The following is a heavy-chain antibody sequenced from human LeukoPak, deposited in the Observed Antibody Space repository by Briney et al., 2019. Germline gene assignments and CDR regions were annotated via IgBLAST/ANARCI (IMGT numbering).Heavy chain of an antibody. CDR1: GYTFTSYG. V-gene: IGHV1-18*01. CDR2: ISAYNGNT. J-gene: IGHJ4*02. Sequence: ASVKVSCTASGYTFTSYGISWVRQAPGQGLEWMGWISAYNGNTNYAQKLQGRVTMTTDTSTSTAYMELRSLRSDDTAVYYCARVPDSREYFDYWGQGTLVTVSS. CDR3: ARVPDSREYFDY. D-gene: IGHD3-22*01.